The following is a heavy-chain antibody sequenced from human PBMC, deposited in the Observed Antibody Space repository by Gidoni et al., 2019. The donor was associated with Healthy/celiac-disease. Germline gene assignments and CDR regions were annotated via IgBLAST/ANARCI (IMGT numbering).Heavy chain of an antibody. CDR1: GFHFSSSA. CDR2: ISYDGSNN. CDR3: ARAQIVVVPAAISYYYMDV. J-gene: IGHJ6*03. D-gene: IGHD2-2*01. Sequence: QVQTVESGGGVVEPGRFLRLSWAASGFHFSSSALHWCRQSPGKGLEWVAVISYDGSNNYYADSVKGRFTISRDNSKNTLYLQMNSLRAEDTALYYCARAQIVVVPAAISYYYMDVWGKGTTVTVSS. V-gene: IGHV3-30*01.